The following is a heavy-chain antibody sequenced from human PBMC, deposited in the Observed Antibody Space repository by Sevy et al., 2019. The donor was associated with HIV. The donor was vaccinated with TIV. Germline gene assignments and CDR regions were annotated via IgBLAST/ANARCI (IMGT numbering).Heavy chain of an antibody. V-gene: IGHV1-24*01. CDR3: ATAREYYEDNSGYFDY. CDR1: GHTLTEIS. Sequence: ASVKVSCKVSGHTLTEISMHWVRQTPGRGLEWMGRFDPEDGETIYAQKFQGRITMTEYTSTDTAYLELSSLRSEDTAVYYCATAREYYEDNSGYFDYWGPGTLVTVSS. CDR2: FDPEDGET. D-gene: IGHD3-22*01. J-gene: IGHJ4*02.